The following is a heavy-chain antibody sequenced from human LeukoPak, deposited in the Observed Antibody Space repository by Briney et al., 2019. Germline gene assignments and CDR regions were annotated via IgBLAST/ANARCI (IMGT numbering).Heavy chain of an antibody. CDR3: ARDGNQLLWFGELSGWFDP. CDR1: GGSFSGYY. CDR2: IYTSGST. D-gene: IGHD3-10*01. Sequence: PSETLSLTCAVYGGSFSGYYWSWIRQPAGKGLEWIGRIYTSGSTNYNPSLKSRVTMSVDTSKNQFSLKLSSVTAADTAVYYCARDGNQLLWFGELSGWFDPWGQGTLVTVSS. J-gene: IGHJ5*02. V-gene: IGHV4-4*07.